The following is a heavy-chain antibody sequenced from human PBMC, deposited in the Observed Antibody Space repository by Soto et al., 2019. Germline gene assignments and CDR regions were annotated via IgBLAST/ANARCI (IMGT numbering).Heavy chain of an antibody. V-gene: IGHV1-18*01. CDR1: GYTFTGYG. CDR3: ARDLSTWYPDY. J-gene: IGHJ4*02. Sequence: ASVKFSWKASGYTFTGYGISWVRQAPGQGLEYLGWISAYNGNTNYAQRLQGRLTMTTDTSTSTAYMELRSLRSDDTAVYFCARDLSTWYPDYWGQGTLVTVSS. D-gene: IGHD6-13*01. CDR2: ISAYNGNT.